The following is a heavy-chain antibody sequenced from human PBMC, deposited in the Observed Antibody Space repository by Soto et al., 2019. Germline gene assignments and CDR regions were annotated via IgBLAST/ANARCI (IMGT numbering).Heavy chain of an antibody. CDR2: IYYSGST. D-gene: IGHD3-22*01. J-gene: IGHJ4*02. CDR1: GGSISSGDYY. CDR3: ARASDSSGYTALDY. Sequence: SETLSLTCTVSGGSISSGDYYWSWIRQPPGKGLEWIGYIYYSGSTYYNPSLKSRVTISVDTSKNQFSLKLSSVTAADTAVYYCARASDSSGYTALDYWGQGTLVTVSS. V-gene: IGHV4-30-4*01.